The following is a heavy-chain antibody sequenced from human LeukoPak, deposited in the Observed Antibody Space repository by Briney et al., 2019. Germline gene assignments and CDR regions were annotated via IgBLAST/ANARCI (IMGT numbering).Heavy chain of an antibody. D-gene: IGHD3-22*01. CDR3: AKDQDYYDSSGSYPNWFDP. V-gene: IGHV3-23*01. CDR2: MSGSGGST. J-gene: IGHJ5*02. Sequence: GGSLRLSCAASGFTFSSYAMSWVRQAPGKGLEWVSAMSGSGGSTYYADSVKGRFTLSRDNPKTTLYLQMNSLRAEDTAVYYCAKDQDYYDSSGSYPNWFDPWGQGTLVTVSS. CDR1: GFTFSSYA.